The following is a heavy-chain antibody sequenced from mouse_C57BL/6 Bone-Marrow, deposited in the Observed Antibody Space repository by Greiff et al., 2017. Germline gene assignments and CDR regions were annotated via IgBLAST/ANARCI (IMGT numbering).Heavy chain of an antibody. D-gene: IGHD2-4*01. CDR1: GFTFSSYT. J-gene: IGHJ3*01. Sequence: EVMLVESGGGLVKPGGSLKLSCAASGFTFSSYTMSWVRQTPEKRLEWVATISGGGGNTYYPDSVKGRFTISRDNAKNTLYLQMSSLRSEDTALYYCARLDYDGSFAYWGRGTLVTVSA. V-gene: IGHV5-9*01. CDR3: ARLDYDGSFAY. CDR2: ISGGGGNT.